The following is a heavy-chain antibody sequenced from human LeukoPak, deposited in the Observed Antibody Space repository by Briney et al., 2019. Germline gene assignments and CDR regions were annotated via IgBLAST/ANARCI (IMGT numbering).Heavy chain of an antibody. CDR2: ISGSGTI. D-gene: IGHD3-10*01. CDR3: ARDSGTTGEVKFDP. J-gene: IGHJ5*02. Sequence: PSETLSLTCIVPGVSINSYWSWIRQPAGKGLEWIGRISGSGTITYNPALQSRLTISIDTSKNQFSLKLMSVTAADTAVYYCARDSGTTGEVKFDPWGQGILVTVSS. CDR1: GVSINSY. V-gene: IGHV4-4*07.